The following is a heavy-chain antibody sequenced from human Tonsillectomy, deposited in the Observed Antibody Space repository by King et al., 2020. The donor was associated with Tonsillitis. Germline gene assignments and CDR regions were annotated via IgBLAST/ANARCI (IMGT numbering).Heavy chain of an antibody. D-gene: IGHD3-22*01. Sequence: VQLVESGAEGKKPGGALKISCRGSGYNFTNYWIGWVRQMPGKSLEWMGIIYPSDSGTTYSPSFQGQVTIPADKSISTPYLQWSSLKASDTAMYYCATRGGYYDSDYWGQGTLVTVSS. CDR3: ATRGGYYDSDY. J-gene: IGHJ4*02. CDR1: GYNFTNYW. CDR2: IYPSDSGT. V-gene: IGHV5-51*03.